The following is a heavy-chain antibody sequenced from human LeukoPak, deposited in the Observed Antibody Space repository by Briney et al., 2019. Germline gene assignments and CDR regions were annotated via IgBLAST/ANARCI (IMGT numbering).Heavy chain of an antibody. D-gene: IGHD3-22*01. V-gene: IGHV4-4*07. CDR3: ARDGDSSGHDDFDI. CDR1: GGSISSYY. CDR2: IYTSGST. Sequence: SETLSLTCTVSGGSISSYYWSWIRQPAGKGLEWIGRIYTSGSTNCNPSLRSRVTMSVDTSKNQFSLKLSSVTAADTAVYYCARDGDSSGHDDFDIWGQGTMVTVSS. J-gene: IGHJ3*02.